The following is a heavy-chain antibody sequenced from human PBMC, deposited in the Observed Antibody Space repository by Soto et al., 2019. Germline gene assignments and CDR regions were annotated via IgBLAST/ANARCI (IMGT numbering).Heavy chain of an antibody. CDR3: ARLDRRYGMDV. V-gene: IGHV1-69*06. CDR2: IIPIFGTA. D-gene: IGHD1-1*01. CDR1: GGTFSSYA. Sequence: QVQLVQSGAEVKKPGSSVKVSCKASGGTFSSYAISWVRQAPGQGLEWMGGIIPIFGTANYAQKFQGRVTITEDKSTSTADMELSSLRSEDTAVYYCARLDRRYGMDVWGQGTTVTVSS. J-gene: IGHJ6*02.